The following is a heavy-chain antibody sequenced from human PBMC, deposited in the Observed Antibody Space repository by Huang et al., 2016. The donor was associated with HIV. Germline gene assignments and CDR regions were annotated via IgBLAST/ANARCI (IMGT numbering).Heavy chain of an antibody. CDR1: GVSVTRSPWY. CDR2: INYGGST. Sequence: QPRLQESGPGLVKPSETLSLTCTVSGVSVTRSPWYWVWVRQSPGKVLEWVASINYGGSTYDKSSLKSRLTTSLDTSKNQFSLKLTSVTAADTAVYFCARDIAIFGEPLDSWGQGTAVTVSS. D-gene: IGHD3-3*01. J-gene: IGHJ4*02. CDR3: ARDIAIFGEPLDS. V-gene: IGHV4-39*01.